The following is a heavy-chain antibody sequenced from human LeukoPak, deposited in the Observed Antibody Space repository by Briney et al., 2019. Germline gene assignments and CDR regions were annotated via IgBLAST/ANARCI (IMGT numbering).Heavy chain of an antibody. CDR2: MNPNSGNT. CDR3: ARRRFGKKENNWFDP. D-gene: IGHD3-10*01. V-gene: IGHV1-8*01. Sequence: ASVKVSCKASGYTFTSYDINWVRQATGQGLEWMRWMNPNSGNTGYAQKFQGRVTMTRNTSISTAYMELSSLRSEDTAVYYCARRRFGKKENNWFDPWGQGTLVTVSS. CDR1: GYTFTSYD. J-gene: IGHJ5*02.